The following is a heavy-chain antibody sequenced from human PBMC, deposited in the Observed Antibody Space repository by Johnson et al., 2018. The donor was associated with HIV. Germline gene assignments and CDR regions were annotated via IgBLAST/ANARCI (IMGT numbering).Heavy chain of an antibody. J-gene: IGHJ3*02. V-gene: IGHV3-7*01. CDR2: IKQDGSEK. CDR1: GFTFSSYA. CDR3: ARELISSGWMSEDAFDI. Sequence: VQLVESGGGVVQPGRSLRLSCAASGFTFSSYAMHWVRQAPGKGLEWVANIKQDGSEKYYVDSVKGRFTISRDNAKNSLYLQMNSLRAEDTAVYYCARELISSGWMSEDAFDIWGQGTMVTVSS. D-gene: IGHD6-19*01.